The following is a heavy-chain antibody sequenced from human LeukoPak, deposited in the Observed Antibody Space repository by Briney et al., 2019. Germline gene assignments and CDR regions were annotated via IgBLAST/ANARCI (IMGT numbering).Heavy chain of an antibody. CDR2: LYYGGNS. Sequence: SETLSLTCTVSGGSISIISSSTYYWGWIRQAPGKGLGWIGRLYYGGNSHYNPSLRSRATLSVDTSNNQFSLKLASVTAADAAVYFCARQLPTAAADTRGYFDYWGQGTVVTVSS. D-gene: IGHD6-25*01. V-gene: IGHV4-39*01. CDR1: GGSISIISSSTYY. CDR3: ARQLPTAAADTRGYFDY. J-gene: IGHJ4*02.